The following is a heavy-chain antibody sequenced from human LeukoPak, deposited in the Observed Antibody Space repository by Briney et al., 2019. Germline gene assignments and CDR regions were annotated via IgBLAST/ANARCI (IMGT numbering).Heavy chain of an antibody. CDR1: GFTFSSYS. CDR2: ISSSSSYI. Sequence: GGSLRLSCAASGFTFSSYSMNWVRQAPGKGLEWVSSISSSSSYIYYADSVKGRFTIFRDNAKNSLYLQMNSLRAEDTAVYYCARDERIVVVIAPTDAFDIWGQGTMVTVSS. V-gene: IGHV3-21*01. J-gene: IGHJ3*02. CDR3: ARDERIVVVIAPTDAFDI. D-gene: IGHD2-21*01.